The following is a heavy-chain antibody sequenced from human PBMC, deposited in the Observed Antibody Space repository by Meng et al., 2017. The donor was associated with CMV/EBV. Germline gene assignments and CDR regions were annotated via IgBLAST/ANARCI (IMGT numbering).Heavy chain of an antibody. V-gene: IGHV1-69*05. J-gene: IGHJ5*02. CDR3: AREWGSSTNWFDP. D-gene: IGHD6-13*01. CDR1: GGTFSSYA. Sequence: KASGGTFSSYAISWVRQAPGQGLEWMGGIIPIFGTANYAQKFRGRVTITTDESTSTAYMELSSLRSEDTAVYYCAREWGSSTNWFDPWGQGTLVTVSS. CDR2: IIPIFGTA.